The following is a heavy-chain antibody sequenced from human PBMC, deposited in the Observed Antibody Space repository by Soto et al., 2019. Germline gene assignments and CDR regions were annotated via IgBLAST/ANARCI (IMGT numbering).Heavy chain of an antibody. CDR1: GATLKNSA. V-gene: IGHV1-69*01. CDR2: IIPALRTT. Sequence: QVQLVQSGTEIKNPGSSVRVSCTISGATLKNSAIGWVRQAPGQGLEWMGGIIPALRTTNYAQTLQGRISNTADESTNTAYLDLNSLTSADTAVYYCASPRPPRVVFAFEIWGQGTLVTVSS. D-gene: IGHD2-15*01. J-gene: IGHJ3*02. CDR3: ASPRPPRVVFAFEI.